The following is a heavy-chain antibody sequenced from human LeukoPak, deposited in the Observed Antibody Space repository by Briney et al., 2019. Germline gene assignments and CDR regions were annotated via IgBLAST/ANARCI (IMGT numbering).Heavy chain of an antibody. CDR1: GFTFSNYW. V-gene: IGHV3-7*01. J-gene: IGHJ1*01. CDR3: ATYSSLNRREFQY. D-gene: IGHD3-22*01. CDR2: IKTDGSEK. Sequence: GGSLRLSCEGSGFTFSNYWMGWVRQAPGKGLQWVANIKTDGSEKCYVDSVKGRFTISRDNAKNSLYLQMNSLRAEDTAVYYCATYSSLNRREFQYWGQGTLLTVSS.